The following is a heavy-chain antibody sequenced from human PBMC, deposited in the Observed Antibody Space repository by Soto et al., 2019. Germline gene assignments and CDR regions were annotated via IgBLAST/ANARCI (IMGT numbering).Heavy chain of an antibody. V-gene: IGHV3-30*18. CDR2: ISYDGSNK. CDR3: AKDRIAASPYYYYGMDL. D-gene: IGHD6-6*01. CDR1: GFTFSSYG. J-gene: IGHJ6*02. Sequence: GGSLRLSCAASGFTFSSYGMHWVRQAPGKGLEWVAVISYDGSNKYYADSVKGRFTISRDNSKNTLYLQMNSLRAEDTAVYYCAKDRIAASPYYYYGMDLWGQGTTVTVSS.